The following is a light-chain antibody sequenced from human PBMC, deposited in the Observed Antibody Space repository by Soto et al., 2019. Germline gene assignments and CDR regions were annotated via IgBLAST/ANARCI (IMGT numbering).Light chain of an antibody. J-gene: IGKJ1*01. Sequence: DIQMTQSPSTLSASVGDRVTITCRASQSVSSWLAWYQQKPGKAPKVLIYRASTLETGVPSRFSGSGSGTEFTLTISSLQPDDFEIYYCQQYQTYWSFGQGTNVDIK. V-gene: IGKV1-5*03. CDR3: QQYQTYWS. CDR2: RAS. CDR1: QSVSSW.